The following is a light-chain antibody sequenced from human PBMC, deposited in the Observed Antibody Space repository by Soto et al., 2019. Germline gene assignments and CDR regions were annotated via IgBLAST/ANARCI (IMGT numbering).Light chain of an antibody. J-gene: IGLJ1*01. Sequence: QSVLTQPRSVSGAPGQRVTISCSGSSTNIRAGYDVHWYQQLPETATKLLIYGDTNRPSGIPDRFSGSKSGTSASLAITGFQAEDEADYYCQSYDSSLSGYVFGTGTKVTVL. CDR2: GDT. V-gene: IGLV1-40*01. CDR1: STNIRAGYD. CDR3: QSYDSSLSGYV.